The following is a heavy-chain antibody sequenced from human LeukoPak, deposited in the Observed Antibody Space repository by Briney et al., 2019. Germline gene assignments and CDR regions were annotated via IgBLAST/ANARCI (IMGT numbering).Heavy chain of an antibody. V-gene: IGHV4-39*01. D-gene: IGHD1-1*01. CDR2: IYYSGST. CDR3: ARLNLRPKLAHGYFDY. J-gene: IGHJ4*02. Sequence: PSETLSLTCTVSGGSISSSSYYWGWIRQPPGKGLEWIGSIYYSGSTYYNPSLKSRVTISVDTSKNQFSLKLSSVTAADTAVYYCARLNLRPKLAHGYFDYWGQGTLVTVSS. CDR1: GGSISSSSYY.